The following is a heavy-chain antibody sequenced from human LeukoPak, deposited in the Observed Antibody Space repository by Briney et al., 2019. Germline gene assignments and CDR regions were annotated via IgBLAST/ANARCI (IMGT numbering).Heavy chain of an antibody. CDR1: GFTFSSYA. Sequence: PGGSLRLSCAASGFTFSSYAMHWVRQAPGKGLEWVAVISYDGSNKYYADSVKGRFTISRDNSKNTLYLQMNSLRSEDTAVYYCARVERSAAGNRVGDYYYMDVWGKGTTVTVSS. CDR2: ISYDGSNK. D-gene: IGHD6-13*01. CDR3: ARVERSAAGNRVGDYYYMDV. V-gene: IGHV3-30*04. J-gene: IGHJ6*03.